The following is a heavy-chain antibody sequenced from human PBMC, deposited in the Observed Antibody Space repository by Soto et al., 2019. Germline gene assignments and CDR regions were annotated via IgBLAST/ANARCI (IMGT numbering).Heavy chain of an antibody. D-gene: IGHD6-6*01. CDR2: IYYSGST. CDR3: ASSEYSSSSGWFDP. J-gene: IGHJ5*02. CDR1: GGSISSYY. Sequence: SETLSLTCTVSGGSISSYYWSWIRQPPGKGLEWIGYIYYSGSTNYNPSLKSRVTISVDTSKNQFSLKLSSVTAADTAVYYCASSEYSSSSGWFDPWGQGTLVTVSS. V-gene: IGHV4-59*01.